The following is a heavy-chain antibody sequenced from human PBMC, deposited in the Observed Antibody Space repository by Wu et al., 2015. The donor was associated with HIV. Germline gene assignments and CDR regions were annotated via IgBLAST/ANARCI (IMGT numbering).Heavy chain of an antibody. CDR3: AINTDAVATSLYSLGV. V-gene: IGHV1-69*05. Sequence: QIQLVQSGAEVKKPGASVKVSCKASGYSFSDYHIHWVRQAPGQGLEWMGGINPLFGTTKHTQKFQDRVTFTTDESKTTAYMELSSLRSEDSAVYYCAINTDAVATSLYSLGVWGQGTTVTVSS. CDR1: GYSFSDYH. J-gene: IGHJ6*02. D-gene: IGHD5-12*01. CDR2: INPLFGTT.